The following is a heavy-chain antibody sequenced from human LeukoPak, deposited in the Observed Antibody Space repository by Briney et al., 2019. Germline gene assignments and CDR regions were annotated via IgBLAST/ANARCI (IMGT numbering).Heavy chain of an antibody. Sequence: ASVKVSCKASGYTFTSFYIHWVRQAPGQGLEWLGWIILNSGGTNYAQEFQGRVTMTRDTSISTAYMELSRLKSDDTAVYFCARVSNYYDSSGYLYYFDYWGQGTLVTVSS. J-gene: IGHJ4*02. CDR1: GYTFTSFY. V-gene: IGHV1-2*02. CDR3: ARVSNYYDSSGYLYYFDY. D-gene: IGHD3-22*01. CDR2: IILNSGGT.